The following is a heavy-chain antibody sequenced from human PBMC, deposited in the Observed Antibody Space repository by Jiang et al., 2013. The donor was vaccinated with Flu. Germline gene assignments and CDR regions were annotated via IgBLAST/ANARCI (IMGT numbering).Heavy chain of an antibody. Sequence: KPTQTLTLTCTVSGFSLTDSRLGVSWPPSAPREGPGVACTHFSTGEKSYTTSFESRLTISRDTSKSQVALTMTNLDPADTATYFCARRRGSGYGWDYGLDVWGQGTSVTVSS. CDR1: GFSLTDSRLG. CDR2: FSTGEK. CDR3: ARRRGSGYGWDYGLDV. D-gene: IGHD5-12*01. J-gene: IGHJ6*02. V-gene: IGHV2-26*01.